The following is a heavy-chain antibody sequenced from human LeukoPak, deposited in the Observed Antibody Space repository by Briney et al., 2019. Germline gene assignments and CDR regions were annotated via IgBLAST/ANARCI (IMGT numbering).Heavy chain of an antibody. CDR3: AKDLHYGSADY. D-gene: IGHD3-10*01. CDR1: GFTFSSYG. CDR2: ITASSTAI. V-gene: IGHV3-21*01. J-gene: IGHJ4*02. Sequence: GGTPRLSRAASGFTFSSYGMSWVRQAPGKGLEWVSSITASSTAIYSADSVKGRFTISRDNSKNTLYLQMNSLRPEDTAVYYCAKDLHYGSADYWGQGTLVTVSS.